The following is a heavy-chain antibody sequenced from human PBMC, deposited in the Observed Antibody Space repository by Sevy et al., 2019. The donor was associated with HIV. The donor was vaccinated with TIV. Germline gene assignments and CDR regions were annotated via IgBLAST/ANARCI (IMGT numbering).Heavy chain of an antibody. V-gene: IGHV3-9*01. CDR1: GFTFDDYA. CDR3: AKDRCSSASCYSRGTLSDAFDI. CDR2: ISWNSGSI. J-gene: IGHJ3*02. Sequence: GGSLRLSCAASGFTFDDYAMHWVRQAPGKGLEWVSGISWNSGSIGYADSVKGRFTISRDNAKNSLYLQMISLRAEDTALYYCAKDRCSSASCYSRGTLSDAFDIWGQGTMVTVSS. D-gene: IGHD2-2*02.